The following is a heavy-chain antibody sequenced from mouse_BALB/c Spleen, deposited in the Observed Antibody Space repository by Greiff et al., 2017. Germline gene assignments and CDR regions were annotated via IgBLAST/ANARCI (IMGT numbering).Heavy chain of an antibody. CDR3: ARNFYDGYHGAMDY. CDR2: IWSGGST. J-gene: IGHJ4*01. Sequence: VKLMESGPGLVQPSQSLSITCTVSGFSLTSYGVHWVRQSPGKGLEWLGVIWSGGSTDYNAAFISRLSISKDNSKSQVFFKMNSLQADDTAIYYCARNFYDGYHGAMDYWGQGTSVTVSS. V-gene: IGHV2-4-1*01. CDR1: GFSLTSYG. D-gene: IGHD2-3*01.